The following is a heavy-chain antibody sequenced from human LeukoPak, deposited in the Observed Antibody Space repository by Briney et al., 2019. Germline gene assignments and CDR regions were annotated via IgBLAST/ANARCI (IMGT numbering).Heavy chain of an antibody. CDR1: RYSFTSYW. D-gene: IGHD1-14*01. V-gene: IGHV5-51*01. CDR3: ARHRRRDPFDP. CDR2: IYPGDSDT. J-gene: IGHJ5*02. Sequence: GESLKISCNCSRYSFTSYWIVWVRQMPGKGLEWMGIIYPGDSDTRYSPSFQGQVTISADKSISTAYLQWSSLKASDTAMYYCARHRRRDPFDPWGQGTLVTVSS.